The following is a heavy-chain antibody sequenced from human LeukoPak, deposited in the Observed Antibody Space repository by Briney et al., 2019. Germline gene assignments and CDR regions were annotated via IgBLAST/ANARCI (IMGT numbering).Heavy chain of an antibody. J-gene: IGHJ4*02. D-gene: IGHD3-22*01. CDR2: IYHSRST. V-gene: IGHV4-30-2*01. CDR3: ARVVVITKNFDY. CDR1: GGSISSGGYY. Sequence: PSETLSLTCTVSGGSISSGGYYWSWIRQPPGKGLEWIGYIYHSRSTYYNPSLKSRVTISVDTSKNQFSLKLSSVTAADTAVYYCARVVVITKNFDYWGQGTLVTVFS.